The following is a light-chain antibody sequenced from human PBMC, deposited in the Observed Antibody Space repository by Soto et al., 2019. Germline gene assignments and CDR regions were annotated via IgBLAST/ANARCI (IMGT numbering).Light chain of an antibody. CDR3: QQYGSSPIT. Sequence: VIWMTQSPSLLSAPTGDRDTISFRMREGISSYLAWYQQKPGKAPELLIYGASSKATGIPNRFSGSGAGTDFTLTSSRLEPEYFAVYYCQQYGSSPITFGQGTRLEIK. CDR2: GAS. CDR1: EGISSY. V-gene: IGKV1D-8*03. J-gene: IGKJ5*01.